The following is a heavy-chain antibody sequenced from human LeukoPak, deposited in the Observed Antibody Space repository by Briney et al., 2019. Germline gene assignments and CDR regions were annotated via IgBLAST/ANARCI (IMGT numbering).Heavy chain of an antibody. Sequence: PGGSLRLSCAASGFTFSSFAMSWVRQAPGKGLEWVSAISGSGGSTYYADSVKGRFTVSRDNSKNTLYLQMNSMRAEDTAVYYCTRDRVSSDYWGQGTLVIVSS. CDR1: GFTFSSFA. CDR2: ISGSGGST. CDR3: TRDRVSSDY. J-gene: IGHJ4*02. D-gene: IGHD3-16*02. V-gene: IGHV3-23*01.